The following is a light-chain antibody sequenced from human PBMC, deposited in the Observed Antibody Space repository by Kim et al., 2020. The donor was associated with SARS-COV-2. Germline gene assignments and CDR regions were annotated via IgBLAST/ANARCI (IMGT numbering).Light chain of an antibody. Sequence: ESVGDRVTITCRASQSISNYLSWYQQKPGKAPNLLIYAASSLQTGVPSRFSGSGSGTDFTLTISSLQPEDFATYFCQHSYSTPRTFGQGTKVDIK. CDR3: QHSYSTPRT. CDR1: QSISNY. CDR2: AAS. V-gene: IGKV1-39*01. J-gene: IGKJ1*01.